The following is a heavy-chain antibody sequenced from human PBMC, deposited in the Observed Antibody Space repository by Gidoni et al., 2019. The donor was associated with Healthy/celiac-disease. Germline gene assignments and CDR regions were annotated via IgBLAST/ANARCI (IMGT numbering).Heavy chain of an antibody. D-gene: IGHD6-13*01. Sequence: ISLKESGPTLVKPTQTLPLTCTLSGFSLGTSGVGVGWIRQPPGKALELLALIYWNDDKRYSPSLNSSLTITTDTSNNQLVLTMTNMDPVDTSTYYCAPRGPLIAAAGTGYFYYCGQGTLVTVSS. V-gene: IGHV2-5*01. CDR2: IYWNDDK. J-gene: IGHJ4*02. CDR3: APRGPLIAAAGTGYFYY. CDR1: GFSLGTSGVG.